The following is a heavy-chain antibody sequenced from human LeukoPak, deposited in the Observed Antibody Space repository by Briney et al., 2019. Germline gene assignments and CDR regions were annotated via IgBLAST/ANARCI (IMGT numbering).Heavy chain of an antibody. D-gene: IGHD1-26*01. J-gene: IGHJ4*02. V-gene: IGHV4-34*01. CDR3: ARAKVGAISSFDY. CDR1: GGSFSGFY. CDR2: MSDRGTT. Sequence: PSETLSLTCTVSGGSFSGFYWTWIRQFPGKGLEWIGEMSDRGTTNRNPSLRSRVTMSVDPSQNQFSLTLNSVTAADTAVYFCARAKVGAISSFDYWGQGIPVTVSS.